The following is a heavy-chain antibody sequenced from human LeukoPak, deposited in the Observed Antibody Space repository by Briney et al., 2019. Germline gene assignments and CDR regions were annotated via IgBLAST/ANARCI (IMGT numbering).Heavy chain of an antibody. CDR3: AKQQWYGSGSPVDAFDI. V-gene: IGHV1-8*01. CDR1: GYTFTSYD. J-gene: IGHJ3*02. CDR2: MNPNSGNT. D-gene: IGHD3-10*01. Sequence: ASVKVSCKASGYTFTSYDINWVRQATGQGLEWMGWMNPNSGNTGYAQKFQGRVTMTRNTSISTAYMELSSLRSEDTAVYYCAKQQWYGSGSPVDAFDIWGQGTMVTVSS.